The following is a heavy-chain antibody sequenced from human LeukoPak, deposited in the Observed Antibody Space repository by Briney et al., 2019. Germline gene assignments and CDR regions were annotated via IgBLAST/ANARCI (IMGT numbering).Heavy chain of an antibody. V-gene: IGHV4-34*01. CDR3: ARGPGVVIFLYYFDY. CDR2: INHSGST. Sequence: SETLSLTCTVSGGSISSYYWSWIRQPPGKGLEWIGEINHSGSTNYNPSLKSRVTISVDTSKNQFSLKLSSVTAADTAVYYCARGPGVVIFLYYFDYWGQGTLVTVSS. CDR1: GGSISSYY. D-gene: IGHD3-3*01. J-gene: IGHJ4*02.